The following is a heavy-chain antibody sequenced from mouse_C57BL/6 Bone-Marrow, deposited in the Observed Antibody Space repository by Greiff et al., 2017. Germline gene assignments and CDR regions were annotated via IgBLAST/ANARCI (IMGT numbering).Heavy chain of an antibody. CDR1: GFAFSDYG. Sequence: EVQRVESGGGLVKPGGSLKLSCAASGFAFSDYGMHWVRQAPGKGLEWVAYISSGSSTNYYADTVKGRFTISRDNAKNTLYLQMTSLSSEDTAMYYSAIVGDYWGQGTSVTVSS. CDR3: AIVGDY. V-gene: IGHV5-17*01. CDR2: ISSGSSTN. J-gene: IGHJ4*01.